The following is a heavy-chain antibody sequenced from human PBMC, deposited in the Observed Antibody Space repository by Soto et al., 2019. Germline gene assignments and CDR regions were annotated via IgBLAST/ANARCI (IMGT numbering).Heavy chain of an antibody. CDR1: ELSLSTTGVG. V-gene: IGHV2-5*02. J-gene: IGHJ4*02. D-gene: IGHD2-8*02. CDR3: VHSHVLRWCGCDS. Sequence: QITLKESGPTLVEPTQTLTLTCTFFELSLSTTGVGVGWSRQPPGKALEWLALIYWDDDKRYSPSLKSRLTITKVTSNHQGVLTMTNMEPVDTATYYCVHSHVLRWCGCDSWGQGTLVTVPS. CDR2: IYWDDDK.